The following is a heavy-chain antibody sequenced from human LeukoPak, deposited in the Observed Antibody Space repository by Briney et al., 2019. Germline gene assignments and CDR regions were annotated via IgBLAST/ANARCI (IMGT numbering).Heavy chain of an antibody. J-gene: IGHJ4*02. Sequence: GGSLRLYCAASGFTFSSYGMHWVRQAPGKGLDWVAVIRYDGGNKYYADSVKGRFTISRDNSKNTLYLQMNSLRAEDTAVYYCATGGSMVKVDFDYWGQGTLVTGSS. V-gene: IGHV3-33*01. CDR2: IRYDGGNK. CDR1: GFTFSSYG. D-gene: IGHD4/OR15-4a*01. CDR3: ATGGSMVKVDFDY.